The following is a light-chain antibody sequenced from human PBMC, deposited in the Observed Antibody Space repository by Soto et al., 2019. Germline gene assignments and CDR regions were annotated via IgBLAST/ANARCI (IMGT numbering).Light chain of an antibody. CDR3: QAWASAIVV. J-gene: IGLJ2*01. Sequence: SSELTQPPSVSVSPGQTASITCSGDKLGDKYTCWYQQKPGQSPVLVIYQDSERPSGIPERFSGSNSGNTATLTISGTQAMDEADYYCQAWASAIVVFGGGTKLTVL. V-gene: IGLV3-1*01. CDR1: KLGDKY. CDR2: QDS.